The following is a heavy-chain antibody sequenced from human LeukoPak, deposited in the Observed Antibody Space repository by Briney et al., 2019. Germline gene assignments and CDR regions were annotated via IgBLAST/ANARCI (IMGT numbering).Heavy chain of an antibody. CDR1: GGSINSYY. CDR2: IYYSGST. D-gene: IGHD3-10*01. V-gene: IGHV4-59*12. CDR3: ARGRGSGKNYYGMDV. Sequence: SETLSLTCTVSGGSINSYYWGWVRQPPGKGLEWIGYIYYSGSTNYNPSLKSRVTISVDTSKNQFSLKLSSVTAADTAVYYCARGRGSGKNYYGMDVWGKGTTVTVSS. J-gene: IGHJ6*04.